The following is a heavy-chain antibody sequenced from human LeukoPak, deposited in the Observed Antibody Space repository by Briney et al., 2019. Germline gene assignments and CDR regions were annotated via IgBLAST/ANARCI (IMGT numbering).Heavy chain of an antibody. V-gene: IGHV1-69*13. D-gene: IGHD2-21*02. CDR2: ITPIFRTP. Sequence: SVKVSCKASGGTFSSTTINWVRQAPGQGLEWMGGITPIFRTPNYAQKFQGRVTITAVESMSTAYMELSSLRSEDTAVYYCARGWLAETAVVTPYNYWGQGTLVTVSS. J-gene: IGHJ4*02. CDR3: ARGWLAETAVVTPYNY. CDR1: GGTFSSTT.